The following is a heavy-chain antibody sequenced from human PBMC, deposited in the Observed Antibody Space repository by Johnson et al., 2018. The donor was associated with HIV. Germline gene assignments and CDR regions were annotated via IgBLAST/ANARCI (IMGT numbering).Heavy chain of an antibody. Sequence: QVQLVESGGGLVKPGGSLRLSCAASGFTFADYYMNWMRQAPGKGLEWVSAISGSGGSTYYADSVKGRFTISRDNAKNSLFLEMNSLRAEDTAVYYCARVLADGWFSYDVFDVWGQGTLVIVSS. CDR3: ARVLADGWFSYDVFDV. V-gene: IGHV3-11*01. D-gene: IGHD6-19*01. CDR1: GFTFADYY. J-gene: IGHJ3*01. CDR2: ISGSGGST.